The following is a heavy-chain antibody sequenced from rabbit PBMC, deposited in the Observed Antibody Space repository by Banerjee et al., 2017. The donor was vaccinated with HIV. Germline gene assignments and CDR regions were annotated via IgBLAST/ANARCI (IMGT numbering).Heavy chain of an antibody. V-gene: IGHV1S45*01. Sequence: QQQLEESGGGLVKPGGTLTLTCKASGIDLGIYYCMCWVRQAPGKGLEWIGCIYAGGGNTYYANWAKGRFTISRTSSTTVTLQMTSLTAADTATYFCARDPLYTVGGGYDLWGQGTLVTVS. D-gene: IGHD1-1*01. CDR1: GIDLGIYYC. CDR2: IYAGGGNT. J-gene: IGHJ4*01. CDR3: ARDPLYTVGGGYDL.